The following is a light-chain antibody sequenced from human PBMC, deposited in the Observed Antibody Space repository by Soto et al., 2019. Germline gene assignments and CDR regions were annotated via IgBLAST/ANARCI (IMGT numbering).Light chain of an antibody. CDR1: SSDVGGSNY. Sequence: QSALTQPPSASGSPGQSVTISCTGTSSDVGGSNYVSWYQQHPGKAPKLMIYEVSKRPSGVPDRFSGSKSGNTASLTVSGLQAEDEADYYCSSYADSTPVVFGGGTKVTVL. J-gene: IGLJ2*01. CDR3: SSYADSTPVV. CDR2: EVS. V-gene: IGLV2-8*01.